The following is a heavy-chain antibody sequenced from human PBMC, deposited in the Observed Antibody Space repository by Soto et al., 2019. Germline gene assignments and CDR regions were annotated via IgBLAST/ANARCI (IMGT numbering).Heavy chain of an antibody. V-gene: IGHV3-23*01. CDR2: LRRGGGST. D-gene: IGHD3-10*01. CDR1: GFTYSSHG. CDR3: ARYGQYRTDGFDI. Sequence: EAQLLESGGELIQPGGSLRLSCSASGFTYSSHGMSWVRQAPGKGLEWIAGLRRGGGSTYYADSVKGRFTISRDNSKNALYWIENSLRVEDTALYYCARYGQYRTDGFDIWGQETMVTVSS. J-gene: IGHJ3*02.